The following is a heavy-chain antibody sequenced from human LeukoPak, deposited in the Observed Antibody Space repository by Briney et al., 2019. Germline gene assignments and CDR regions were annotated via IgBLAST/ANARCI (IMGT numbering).Heavy chain of an antibody. J-gene: IGHJ6*04. V-gene: IGHV3-23*01. CDR1: GFTFSSYA. Sequence: GGSLRLSCAASGFTFSSYAMSWVRQAPGKGLEWVSAISGSGGSTYYADSVKGRFTISRDNSKSTLYLQMNCLRAEDTAVYYCAKDIVVVPAAILGRSYYYYGMDVWGKGTTVTVSS. CDR3: AKDIVVVPAAILGRSYYYYGMDV. D-gene: IGHD2-2*01. CDR2: ISGSGGST.